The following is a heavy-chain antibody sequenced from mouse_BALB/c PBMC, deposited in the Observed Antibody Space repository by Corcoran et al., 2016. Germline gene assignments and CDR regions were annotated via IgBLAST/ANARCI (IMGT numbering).Heavy chain of an antibody. J-gene: IGHJ3*01. CDR1: GYSITSGFY. V-gene: IGHV3-6*02. Sequence: DVQLQESGPGLVKPSQSLSLTCSVTGYSITSGFYWNWIRQFPGNKLEWMGYISYDGNNNYNPSLKNRVSITRDTSKNQFSLNLNSVTTEDTATYYCAREVYYGSSYCFAYWGQGTLVTVSA. CDR3: AREVYYGSSYCFAY. D-gene: IGHD1-1*01. CDR2: ISYDGNN.